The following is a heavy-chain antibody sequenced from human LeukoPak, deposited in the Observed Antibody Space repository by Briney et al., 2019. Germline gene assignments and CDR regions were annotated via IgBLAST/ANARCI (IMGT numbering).Heavy chain of an antibody. V-gene: IGHV3-30*19. CDR2: ISYDGSNK. CDR1: GFTFSSYG. CDR3: ARDPFVSAPAATYYYYYMDV. J-gene: IGHJ6*03. Sequence: GGSLRLSCAASGFTFSSYGMHWVRQAPGKGLEWVAVISYDGSNKYYADSVKGRFTISRDNSKNTLYLQMNSLRAEDTAVYYCARDPFVSAPAATYYYYYMDVWGKGTTVTVSS. D-gene: IGHD2-2*01.